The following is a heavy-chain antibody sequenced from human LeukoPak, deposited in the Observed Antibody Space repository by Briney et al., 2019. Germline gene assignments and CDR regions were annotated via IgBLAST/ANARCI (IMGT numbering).Heavy chain of an antibody. CDR1: GFTFSSYS. J-gene: IGHJ5*01. CDR3: ARDVGYCSGGSCYRWFAS. D-gene: IGHD2-15*01. CDR2: ISTSSAVM. Sequence: QPGGSLRLSCAASGFTFSSYSISWVRQAPGKGLEWVSYISTSSAVMYYADSVKGRFTISRDDARNSVSLQMNSLRADDTAVYYCARDVGYCSGGSCYRWFASWGQGTLVILSS. V-gene: IGHV3-48*01.